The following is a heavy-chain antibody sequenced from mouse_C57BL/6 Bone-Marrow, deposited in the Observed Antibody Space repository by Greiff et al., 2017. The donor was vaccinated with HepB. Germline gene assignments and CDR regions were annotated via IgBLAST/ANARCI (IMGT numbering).Heavy chain of an antibody. CDR3: ARHEGGALYDYDAAWFAY. Sequence: VQLQESGAELVKPGASVKLSCKASGYTFTEYTIHWVKQRSGQGLEWIGWFYPGSGSIKYNEKFKDKATLTADKSSSTVYMELSRLTSEDSAVYFCARHEGGALYDYDAAWFAYWGQGTLVTVSA. CDR1: GYTFTEYT. V-gene: IGHV1-62-2*01. CDR2: FYPGSGSI. J-gene: IGHJ3*01. D-gene: IGHD2-4*01.